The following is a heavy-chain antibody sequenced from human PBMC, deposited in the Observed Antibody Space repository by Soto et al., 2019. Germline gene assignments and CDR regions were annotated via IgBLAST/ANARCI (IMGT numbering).Heavy chain of an antibody. V-gene: IGHV1-8*01. Sequence: ASVKVSCKASGYTFSDFDINWLRQAAGQGPEWMGWMNAKSGDTFSAQRLQGKFNMTWDTSLSTAYMEVGSLTSDDAAIYYCARGNPFNYAGFDVWGQG. CDR2: MNAKSGDT. D-gene: IGHD3-16*01. CDR3: ARGNPFNYAGFDV. J-gene: IGHJ4*02. CDR1: GYTFSDFD.